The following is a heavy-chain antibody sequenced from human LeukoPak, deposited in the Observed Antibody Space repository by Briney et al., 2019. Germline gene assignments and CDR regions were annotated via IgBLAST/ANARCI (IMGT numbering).Heavy chain of an antibody. J-gene: IGHJ5*02. Sequence: SETLSLTCAVYGGSFSGYYWSWIRQPPGKGLEWIGEINHNGSTNYNPSLKSRVTISVDTSKNQFSLKLSSVTAADTAVYYCARGDCSSTSCYFFSYWFDPWGQGTLVTVSS. V-gene: IGHV4-34*01. CDR3: ARGDCSSTSCYFFSYWFDP. D-gene: IGHD2-2*01. CDR1: GGSFSGYY. CDR2: INHNGST.